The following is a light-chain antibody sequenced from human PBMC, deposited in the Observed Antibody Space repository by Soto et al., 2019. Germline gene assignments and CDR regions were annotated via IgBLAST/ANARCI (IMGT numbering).Light chain of an antibody. CDR2: GAS. CDR3: QQYGSSPYT. CDR1: QSVTSGY. Sequence: EIVLTQSPGTLSLSPGERATLSCRASQSVTSGYLAWYQQKPGQAPRLLIYGASSRATGIPDRFSGSGSGTDFTLTISRLEPGDSAVYYCQQYGSSPYTFGQGTKLEIK. V-gene: IGKV3-20*01. J-gene: IGKJ2*01.